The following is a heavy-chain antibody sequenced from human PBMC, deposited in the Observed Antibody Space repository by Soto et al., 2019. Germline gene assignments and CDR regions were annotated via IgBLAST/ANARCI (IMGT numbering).Heavy chain of an antibody. V-gene: IGHV3-21*01. CDR3: ARDVATGQHYYVY. Sequence: GGSLRLSCAASGFTFSLYSMNWVRQAPGKGLEWVSSISGDGAYIYYPDSVKGRFAISRDNARSSLYLQMNSLRAEDTAVYYCARDVATGQHYYVYWGQGTLVTVSS. J-gene: IGHJ4*02. D-gene: IGHD1-1*01. CDR1: GFTFSLYS. CDR2: ISGDGAYI.